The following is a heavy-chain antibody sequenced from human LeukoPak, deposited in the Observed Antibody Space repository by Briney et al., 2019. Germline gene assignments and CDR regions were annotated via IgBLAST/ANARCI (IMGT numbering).Heavy chain of an antibody. CDR1: GYRFTNYW. J-gene: IGHJ6*02. D-gene: IGHD6-19*01. V-gene: IGHV5-51*01. Sequence: GESLKISCKGSGYRFTNYWIGWVRQLPGKGLEWMGIIYPDDSNTRYSPSFQGQVTISADKSISTAYLQWSSLKASDTAMYYCARRSNSDWYVNDHYGMDVWGQGTMVTVSS. CDR2: IYPDDSNT. CDR3: ARRSNSDWYVNDHYGMDV.